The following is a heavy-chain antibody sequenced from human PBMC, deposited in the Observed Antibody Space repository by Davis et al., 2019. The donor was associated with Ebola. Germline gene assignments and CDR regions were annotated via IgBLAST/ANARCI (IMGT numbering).Heavy chain of an antibody. D-gene: IGHD2-2*01. CDR3: AREVAPAALDY. CDR1: GGSISSYY. CDR2: IYYSGST. V-gene: IGHV4-59*12. J-gene: IGHJ4*02. Sequence: SETLSLTCTVSGGSISSYYWSWIRQPPGKGLEWIGYIYYSGSTNYNPSLKSRVTISVDTSKNQFSLKLSSVTAADTAVYYCAREVAPAALDYWGQGTLVTVSS.